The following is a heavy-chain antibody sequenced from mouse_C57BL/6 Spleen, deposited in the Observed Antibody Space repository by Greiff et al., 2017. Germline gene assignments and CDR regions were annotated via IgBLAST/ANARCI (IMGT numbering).Heavy chain of an antibody. J-gene: IGHJ4*01. CDR1: GFNIKDYY. Sequence: VHVKQSGAELVRPGASVKLSCTASGFNIKDYYMHWVKQRPEQGLEWIGRIDPEDGDTEYAPKFQGKATMTADTASNTAYLQLSSLTSEDTAVYYCTKRGDYDDYAMDYWGQGTSVTVSS. CDR3: TKRGDYDDYAMDY. CDR2: IDPEDGDT. V-gene: IGHV14-1*01. D-gene: IGHD2-4*01.